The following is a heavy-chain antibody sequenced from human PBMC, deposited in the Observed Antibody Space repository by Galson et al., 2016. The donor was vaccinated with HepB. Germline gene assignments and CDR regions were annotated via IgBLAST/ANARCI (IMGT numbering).Heavy chain of an antibody. CDR3: ARVLGGTSTGYFDL. Sequence: SVKVSCKASGGTFSSFAINWVRQAPGQGLEWMGGIIPILGTATSAQRFQGRVTITADESTSTAYMELSSLRSEDTAVYYCARVLGGTSTGYFDLWGQGTLVTVSS. V-gene: IGHV1-69*13. J-gene: IGHJ4*02. CDR2: IIPILGTA. D-gene: IGHD1-1*01. CDR1: GGTFSSFA.